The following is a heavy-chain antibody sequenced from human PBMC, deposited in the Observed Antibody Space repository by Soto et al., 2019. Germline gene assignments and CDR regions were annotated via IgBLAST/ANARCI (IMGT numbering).Heavy chain of an antibody. CDR3: AKSHYDYVWGSYRDAFDI. V-gene: IGHV3-30*18. CDR2: ISYDGSNK. Sequence: QVQLVESGGGVVQPGRSLRLSCAASGFTFSSYGMHWVRQAPGKGLEWVAVISYDGSNKYYADSVKGRFTISRDNSKNTLYLQMNSLRAEDTAVYYCAKSHYDYVWGSYRDAFDIWGQGTMVTVSS. D-gene: IGHD3-16*02. J-gene: IGHJ3*02. CDR1: GFTFSSYG.